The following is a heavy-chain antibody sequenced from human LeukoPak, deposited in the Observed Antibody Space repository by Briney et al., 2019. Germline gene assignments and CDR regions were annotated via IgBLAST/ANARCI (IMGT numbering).Heavy chain of an antibody. CDR3: ASVRVWGSYRSTWFDP. Sequence: ASLKVSCKASGYTFSSYDINWVRHAPGQGLEWMGWMSPNSGNTGYAQKFQGRLTMTRNTSISTASMELSSLTTEHTAVYYCASVRVWGSYRSTWFDPWGQGTLVTVSS. V-gene: IGHV1-8*01. CDR2: MSPNSGNT. D-gene: IGHD3-16*02. J-gene: IGHJ5*02. CDR1: GYTFSSYD.